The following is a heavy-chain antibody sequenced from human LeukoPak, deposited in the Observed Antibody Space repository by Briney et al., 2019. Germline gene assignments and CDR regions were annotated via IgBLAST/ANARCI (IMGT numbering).Heavy chain of an antibody. CDR2: IYYSGST. Sequence: SETLSLTCTVSGGSISSNSYYWGWIRQPPGKGLEWIGSIYYSGSTYYNPSLKSRVTISVDTSKNQFSLKLSSVTAADTAVYYCARDPGGIAVAEPWFDPWGQGTLVTVSS. CDR3: ARDPGGIAVAEPWFDP. CDR1: GGSISSNSYY. J-gene: IGHJ5*02. D-gene: IGHD6-19*01. V-gene: IGHV4-39*07.